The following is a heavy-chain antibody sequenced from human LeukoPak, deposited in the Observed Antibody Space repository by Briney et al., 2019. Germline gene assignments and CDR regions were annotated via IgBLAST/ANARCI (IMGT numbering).Heavy chain of an antibody. J-gene: IGHJ4*02. CDR3: AKDRGVVPAADYYFDY. CDR1: GFTFSSYG. V-gene: IGHV3-30*18. Sequence: PGGSLRLSCAASGFTFSSYGMHWVRQAPGKGLEWVAVISYDGSNKYYADSVKGRFTISRDNSKNTLYLQTNSLRAEDTAVYYCAKDRGVVPAADYYFDYWGQGTLVTVSS. D-gene: IGHD2-2*01. CDR2: ISYDGSNK.